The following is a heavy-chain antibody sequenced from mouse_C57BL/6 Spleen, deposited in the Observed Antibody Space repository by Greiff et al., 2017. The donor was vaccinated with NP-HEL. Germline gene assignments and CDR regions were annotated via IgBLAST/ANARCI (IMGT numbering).Heavy chain of an antibody. CDR2: IYPGSGNT. J-gene: IGHJ4*01. D-gene: IGHD1-1*01. CDR3: AKEYYYGSSYDYAMDY. V-gene: IGHV1-76*01. Sequence: QVQLQQSGAELVRPGASVKLSCKASGYTFTDYYINWVKQRPGQGLEWIARIYPGSGNTYYNEKFKGKATLTAEKSSSTAYMQLSSLTSEDSAVYFCAKEYYYGSSYDYAMDYWGQGTSVTVSS. CDR1: GYTFTDYY.